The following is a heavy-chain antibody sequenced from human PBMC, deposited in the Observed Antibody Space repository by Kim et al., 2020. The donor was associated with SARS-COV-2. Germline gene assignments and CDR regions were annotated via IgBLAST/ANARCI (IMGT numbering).Heavy chain of an antibody. CDR2: GST. Sequence: GSTYTATTGQSRFTISRDNSKNPLYLQMNSLRAEDTAVYYCARGSGSSLYWGQGTLVTVSS. J-gene: IGHJ4*02. D-gene: IGHD6-13*01. V-gene: IGHV3-53*01. CDR3: ARGSGSSLY.